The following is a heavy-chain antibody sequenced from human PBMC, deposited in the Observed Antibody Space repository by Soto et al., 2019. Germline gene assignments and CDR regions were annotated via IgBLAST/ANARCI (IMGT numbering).Heavy chain of an antibody. V-gene: IGHV1-3*01. CDR3: ARDPGTGAALRAYHFDY. CDR2: INAGNGDT. J-gene: IGHJ4*02. Sequence: SXKVSFKASRYSXTTYALHLVRQAPGQRLEWMGWINAGNGDTKYSEKFQGRATITRYTSANTAYMELSSLRYEDTSVYYCARDPGTGAALRAYHFDYWGQGTLVTVSS. D-gene: IGHD1-1*01. CDR1: RYSXTTYA.